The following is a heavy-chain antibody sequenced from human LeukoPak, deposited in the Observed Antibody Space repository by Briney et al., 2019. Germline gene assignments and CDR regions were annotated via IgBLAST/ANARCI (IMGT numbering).Heavy chain of an antibody. V-gene: IGHV3-48*01. CDR1: GFTFSSYG. J-gene: IGHJ3*02. CDR2: ISSSSSTI. Sequence: GGSLRLSCAASGFTFSSYGMNWVRQAPGKVLEWVSYISSSSSTIYYADSVKGRFTISRDNAKNSLYLQMNSLRAEDTAVYYCARVKGRIVVEHAHDAFDIWGQGTMVTVSS. CDR3: ARVKGRIVVEHAHDAFDI. D-gene: IGHD3-22*01.